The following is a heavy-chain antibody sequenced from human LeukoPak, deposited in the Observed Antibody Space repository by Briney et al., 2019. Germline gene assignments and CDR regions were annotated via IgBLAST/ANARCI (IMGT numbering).Heavy chain of an antibody. CDR3: ARRPEGLYGSGSYYNWFDP. J-gene: IGHJ5*02. V-gene: IGHV1-69*05. CDR1: GGTFSSYA. D-gene: IGHD3-10*01. CDR2: IIPIFGTA. Sequence: SVKVSCKASGGTFSSYAISWVRQAPGQGLEWMGGIIPIFGTANYAQKFQGRVTITTDESTSTAYMELSSLRSEDTAVYYCARRPEGLYGSGSYYNWFDPWGQGTRVTVSS.